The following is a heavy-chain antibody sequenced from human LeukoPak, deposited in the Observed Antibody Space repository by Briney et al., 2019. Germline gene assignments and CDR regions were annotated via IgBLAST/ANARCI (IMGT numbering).Heavy chain of an antibody. V-gene: IGHV4-34*01. CDR2: INHSGST. J-gene: IGHJ1*01. Sequence: SETLSLTCAVYGGSFSGYYWSWIRQPPGKGLEWIGEINHSGSTNYNPSLKSRVTISVDTSKNQFSLKLSSVTAADTAVYYCARGDYDILTGYYRRSHAEYFQHWGQGTLVTVSS. CDR3: ARGDYDILTGYYRRSHAEYFQH. CDR1: GGSFSGYY. D-gene: IGHD3-9*01.